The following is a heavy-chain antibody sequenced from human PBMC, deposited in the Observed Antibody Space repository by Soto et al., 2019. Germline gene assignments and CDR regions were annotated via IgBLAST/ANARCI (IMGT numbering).Heavy chain of an antibody. V-gene: IGHV4-59*01. CDR2: VYYSVST. Sequence: SETLSLTXTVSGASISSSYWSWIRQSPGKGLEWIGYVYYSVSTNYNPSLKSRVTISVDTSKNQFSLKLSSVTAADTAVYYCARGYYDSRGQSNTFDIWGQGTMVTVSS. D-gene: IGHD3-22*01. J-gene: IGHJ3*02. CDR1: GASISSSY. CDR3: ARGYYDSRGQSNTFDI.